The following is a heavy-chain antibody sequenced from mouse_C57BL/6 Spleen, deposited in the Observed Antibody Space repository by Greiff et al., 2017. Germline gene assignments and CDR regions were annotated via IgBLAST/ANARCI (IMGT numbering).Heavy chain of an antibody. CDR2: ISDGGSYT. D-gene: IGHD2-4*01. Sequence: EVNVVESGGGLVKPGGSLKLSCAASGFTFSSYAMSWVRQTPEKRLEWVATISDGGSYTYYPDNVKGRFTISRDNAKNNLYLQMSHLKSEDTAMYYCARIYYDYYYFDYWGQGTTLTVSS. CDR1: GFTFSSYA. CDR3: ARIYYDYYYFDY. V-gene: IGHV5-4*03. J-gene: IGHJ2*01.